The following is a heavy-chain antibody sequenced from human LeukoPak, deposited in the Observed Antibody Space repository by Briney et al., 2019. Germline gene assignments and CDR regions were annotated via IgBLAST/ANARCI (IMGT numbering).Heavy chain of an antibody. CDR3: AKDQGNTAMPLDY. CDR2: ISYDGSNK. J-gene: IGHJ4*02. V-gene: IGHV3-30*18. Sequence: PGGSLRLSCAASGFTFSSCGMHWVRQAPGKGLEWVAVISYDGSNKYYADSVKGRFTISRDNSKNTLYLQMNSLRAEDTAVYYCAKDQGNTAMPLDYWGQGTLVTVSS. CDR1: GFTFSSCG. D-gene: IGHD5-18*01.